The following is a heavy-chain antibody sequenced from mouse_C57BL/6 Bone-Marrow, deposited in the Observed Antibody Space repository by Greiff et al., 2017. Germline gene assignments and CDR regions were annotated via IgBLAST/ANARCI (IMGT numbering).Heavy chain of an antibody. CDR3: AGEVPSYFDV. CDR1: GYNFTSYW. V-gene: IGHV1-72*01. CDR2: IDPNSGGT. D-gene: IGHD2-14*01. Sequence: VQLQQPGAELVKPGASVKLSCKASGYNFTSYWMHWVKQRPGRGLEWIGRIDPNSGGTKYNEQFKSKATLTVDKPSSTAYMPLGSLTSEDSAVYYWAGEVPSYFDVWGTGTTVTVSS. J-gene: IGHJ1*03.